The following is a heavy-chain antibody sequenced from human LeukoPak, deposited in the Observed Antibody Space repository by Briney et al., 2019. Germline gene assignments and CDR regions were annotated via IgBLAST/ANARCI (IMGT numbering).Heavy chain of an antibody. J-gene: IGHJ4*02. CDR1: GFTCSPCG. Sequence: GGSLRLSCAAPGFTCSPCGMTWVRQAPGKGLEWVAAISSSGDSTAHADSVKGRFTISRDNSKNTVFLQMNSLRAEDTAVYYCAKTPGGYLDYWGQGTRVTVSS. V-gene: IGHV3-23*01. CDR3: AKTPGGYLDY. CDR2: ISSSGDST.